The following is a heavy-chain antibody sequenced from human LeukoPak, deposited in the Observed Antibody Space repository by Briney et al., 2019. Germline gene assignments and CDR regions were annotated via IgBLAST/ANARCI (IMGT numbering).Heavy chain of an antibody. J-gene: IGHJ4*02. CDR1: GFTFSRYN. Sequence: GGSLRLSCAASGFTFSRYNMNWVRQAPGKGLEWVSSISSSSSYIYYADSVKGRFTISRDNAKNSLYLQMNSLRAEDTAVYYCARDFGSGWSTVDYWGQGTLVTVSS. CDR2: ISSSSSYI. D-gene: IGHD6-19*01. V-gene: IGHV3-21*01. CDR3: ARDFGSGWSTVDY.